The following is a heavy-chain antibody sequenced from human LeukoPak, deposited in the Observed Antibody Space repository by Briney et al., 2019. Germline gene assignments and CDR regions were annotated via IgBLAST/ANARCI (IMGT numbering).Heavy chain of an antibody. Sequence: GGSLTLSCAASGFTASSNYMSWVRQAPGKGLEWVSIIYSGGRTYYADSVKGRFTISRDNSKNTLYLQMNSLRAEDTAVYYCAREPRTSTVTPIGYWGQGTLVTVSS. D-gene: IGHD4-17*01. V-gene: IGHV3-53*01. CDR1: GFTASSNY. CDR3: AREPRTSTVTPIGY. J-gene: IGHJ4*02. CDR2: IYSGGRT.